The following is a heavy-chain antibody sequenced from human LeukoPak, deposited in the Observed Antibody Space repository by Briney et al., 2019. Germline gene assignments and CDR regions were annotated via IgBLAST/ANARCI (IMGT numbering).Heavy chain of an antibody. CDR1: GFTFSSYG. D-gene: IGHD4-11*01. Sequence: GRSLTLSCAASGFTFSSYGMHWVRQAPGKGLEWVAVISYDGSNKYYADSVKGRFTISRDNSKNTLYLQMNSLRAEDTAVYYCAKDPRYSKPAVKRYYGMDVWGQGTTVTVSS. J-gene: IGHJ6*02. CDR2: ISYDGSNK. V-gene: IGHV3-30*18. CDR3: AKDPRYSKPAVKRYYGMDV.